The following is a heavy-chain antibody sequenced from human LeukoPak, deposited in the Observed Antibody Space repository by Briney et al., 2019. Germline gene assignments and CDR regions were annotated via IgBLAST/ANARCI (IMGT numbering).Heavy chain of an antibody. V-gene: IGHV3-21*04. CDR1: GFTFSSYN. J-gene: IGHJ4*02. CDR3: ARGFSSSWYPPRGDY. CDR2: ISSSSSYI. Sequence: GGSLRLSCAASGFTFSSYNMNWVRQAPGKGLEWVSSISSSSSYIYYADSVKGRFTISRDNAKNTLYLQMNSLRAEDTAVYYCARGFSSSWYPPRGDYWGQGTLVTVSS. D-gene: IGHD6-13*01.